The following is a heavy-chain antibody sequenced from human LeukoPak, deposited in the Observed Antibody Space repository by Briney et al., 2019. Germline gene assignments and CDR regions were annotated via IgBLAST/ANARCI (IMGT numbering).Heavy chain of an antibody. CDR2: MNPNSGNT. D-gene: IGHD1-7*01. CDR3: TTGLTGTTSNY. CDR1: GYTFTSYD. V-gene: IGHV1-8*03. Sequence: ASVQVSCKASGYTFTSYDINWVRQATGQGLEWMGWMNPNSGNTGYAQKFQGRVTITRNTSISTAYMELSSLRSEDTAVYYCTTGLTGTTSNYWGQGTPVTVSS. J-gene: IGHJ4*02.